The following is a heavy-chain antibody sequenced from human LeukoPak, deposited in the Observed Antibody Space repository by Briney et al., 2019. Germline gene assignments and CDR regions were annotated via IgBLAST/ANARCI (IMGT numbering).Heavy chain of an antibody. D-gene: IGHD2-21*02. V-gene: IGHV3-48*03. J-gene: IGHJ4*02. CDR2: ISSSGSTI. Sequence: GGSLRLSCAASGFTFSSYEMNWVRQAPGKGLEWVSYISSSGSTIYYADSVKGRFTISRDNAKNSLYLQMNSLRAEDTAVYYCARDGSRGNLVTAPDYWGQGTLVTVSS. CDR1: GFTFSSYE. CDR3: ARDGSRGNLVTAPDY.